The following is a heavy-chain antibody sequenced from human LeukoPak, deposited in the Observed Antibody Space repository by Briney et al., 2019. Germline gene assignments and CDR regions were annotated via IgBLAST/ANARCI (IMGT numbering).Heavy chain of an antibody. CDR1: GGTFSSYA. CDR2: IIPIFGTA. J-gene: IGHJ4*02. D-gene: IGHD3-22*01. CDR3: ARDSPQYYYDSSGYYRTREFDY. V-gene: IGHV1-69*15. Sequence: GSSVKVSCKASGGTFSSYAISWVRQAPGQGLEWMGRIIPIFGTANYAQKFQGRVTITADESTSTAYMELSSLRSEDTAVYYCARDSPQYYYDSSGYYRTREFDYWGQGTLVTVSS.